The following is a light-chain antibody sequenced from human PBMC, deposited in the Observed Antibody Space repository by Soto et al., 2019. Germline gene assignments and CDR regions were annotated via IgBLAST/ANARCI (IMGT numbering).Light chain of an antibody. CDR3: QQSYSTPIT. Sequence: IQISQSAPALSSSIGPGATITSLASQSISSYVSWYQQKPGKAPNRLIYAASSLQSGVPSRFSGSESGTDFTLTITSLPPEDSATYYCQQSYSTPITFGQGTRLQI. V-gene: IGKV1-39*01. J-gene: IGKJ5*01. CDR1: QSISSY. CDR2: AAS.